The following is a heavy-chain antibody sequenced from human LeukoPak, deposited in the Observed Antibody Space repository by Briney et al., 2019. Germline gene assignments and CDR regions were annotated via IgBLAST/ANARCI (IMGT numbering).Heavy chain of an antibody. D-gene: IGHD2-15*01. V-gene: IGHV1-18*01. Sequence: ASVKVSCKAPGYTFTSYGISWVRQAPGQGLEWMGWISAYNGNTNYAQKLQGRVTMTTDTSTSTAYMELRSLRSDDTAVYYCTGAYCSGGSCYDDYWGQGTLVTVSS. CDR1: GYTFTSYG. J-gene: IGHJ4*02. CDR2: ISAYNGNT. CDR3: TGAYCSGGSCYDDY.